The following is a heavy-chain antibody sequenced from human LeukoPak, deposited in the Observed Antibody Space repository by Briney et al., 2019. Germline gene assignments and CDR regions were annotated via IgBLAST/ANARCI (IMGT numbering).Heavy chain of an antibody. V-gene: IGHV1-18*01. CDR1: GYTFSSYG. D-gene: IGHD3-3*01. J-gene: IGHJ4*02. CDR2: ISAYNGNT. Sequence: GASVKVSCKASGYTFSSYGISWVRQAPGQGLEWMGWISAYNGNTNYAQKLQGRVTMTTDTSTSTAYMELRSLRSDDTAVYYCARDGAVDGFWSGYLFFDYWGQGTLVTVSS. CDR3: ARDGAVDGFWSGYLFFDY.